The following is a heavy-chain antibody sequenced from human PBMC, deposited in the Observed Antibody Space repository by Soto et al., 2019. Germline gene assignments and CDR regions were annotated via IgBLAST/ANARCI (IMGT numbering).Heavy chain of an antibody. CDR3: ARDREGWHFDY. V-gene: IGHV4-59*01. Sequence: SGTLALTCTVSGGSISSYYWSWIRQPPGKGLEWIGYIYYSGSTNYNPSLKSRVTISVDTSKNQFSLKLSSVTAADTAVYYCARDREGWHFDYWGQGTLVTVSS. CDR1: GGSISSYY. CDR2: IYYSGST. D-gene: IGHD2-15*01. J-gene: IGHJ4*02.